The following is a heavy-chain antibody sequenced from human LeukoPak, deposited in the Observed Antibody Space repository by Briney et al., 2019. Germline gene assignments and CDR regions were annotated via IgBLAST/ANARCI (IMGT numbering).Heavy chain of an antibody. CDR1: GGTFSSYA. CDR3: ARTTIDDYYDSSGYDY. Sequence: SVKVSCKASGGTFSSYAISWVRQAPGQGLEWMGRIIPIFGIANYAQKFQGRVTITADKSTSTAYMEPSSLRSEDTAVYYCARTTIDDYYDSSGYDYWGQGTLVTVSS. J-gene: IGHJ4*02. D-gene: IGHD3-22*01. V-gene: IGHV1-69*04. CDR2: IIPIFGIA.